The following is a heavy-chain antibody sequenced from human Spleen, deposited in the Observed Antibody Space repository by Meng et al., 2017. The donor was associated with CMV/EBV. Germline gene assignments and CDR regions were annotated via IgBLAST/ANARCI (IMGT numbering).Heavy chain of an antibody. CDR1: GFSRSTSGVS. D-gene: IGHD1-26*01. CDR3: AHRRAQYYFDY. CDR2: IYWNDDK. V-gene: IGHV2-5*01. J-gene: IGHJ4*02. Sequence: CTFSGFSRSTSGVSVGWIRQPPGKALEWLALIYWNDDKRYSPSLKSRLTITKDISKNQVVLTMTNMDPVDIATYYCAHRRAQYYFDYWGQGTLVTVSS.